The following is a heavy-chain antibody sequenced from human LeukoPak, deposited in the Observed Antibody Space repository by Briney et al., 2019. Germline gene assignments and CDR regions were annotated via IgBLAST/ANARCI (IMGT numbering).Heavy chain of an antibody. J-gene: IGHJ4*02. CDR3: ARRYCSGGRCLYYFDY. CDR1: GYIFTGYH. D-gene: IGHD2-15*01. CDR2: INPNSGDT. Sequence: ASVKVSCKASGYIFTGYHMHWVRQAPGQGLEWMGWINPNSGDTDYAQKFQGRVTMTRDTSITTAYMELSRLRSDETAVYYCARRYCSGGRCLYYFDYWGQGTLVTVSS. V-gene: IGHV1-2*02.